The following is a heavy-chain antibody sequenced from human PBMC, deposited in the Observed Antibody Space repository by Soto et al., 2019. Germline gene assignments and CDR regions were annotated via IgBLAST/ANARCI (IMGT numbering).Heavy chain of an antibody. CDR2: IIPIFGTA. CDR3: ARDQRQLGYFDY. V-gene: IGHV1-69*06. D-gene: IGHD5-18*01. J-gene: IGHJ4*02. CDR1: GGTFSSCA. Sequence: GASVKVSCKASGGTFSSCAISWGRQAPGQGLEWRGGIIPIFGTANYAQKFQGRVTITADKSTSTAYLELSSLRSEDTAVYYCARDQRQLGYFDYWGQGTLVTVSS.